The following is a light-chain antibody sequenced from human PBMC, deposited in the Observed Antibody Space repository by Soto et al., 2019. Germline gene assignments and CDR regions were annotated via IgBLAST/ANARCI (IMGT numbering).Light chain of an antibody. CDR2: AAS. J-gene: IGKJ4*01. CDR1: QSISNY. Sequence: DIQMTQSPSSLSASVGDRVTITCRASQSISNYLNWYQLKPGKAPKLLIYAASTLQSGVPSRFSGSGSGTDFTLSINSLQPEDVETYYCQQSYSLPRTFGGGTKVEIK. V-gene: IGKV1-39*01. CDR3: QQSYSLPRT.